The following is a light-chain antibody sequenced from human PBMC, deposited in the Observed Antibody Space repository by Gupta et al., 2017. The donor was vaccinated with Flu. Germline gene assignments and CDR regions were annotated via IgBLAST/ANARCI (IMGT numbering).Light chain of an antibody. CDR2: GAS. Sequence: EIVSTHSPATLSVSPGERATLSCRASQRVGYNVAWYQQKPGQVPRLLIYGASTGATGVPAKFSGSGSGTEFSLTISSLQAEDFAVYYCQQYNNCPFTFGHGTKVDIK. J-gene: IGKJ3*01. V-gene: IGKV3-15*01. CDR1: QRVGYN. CDR3: QQYNNCPFT.